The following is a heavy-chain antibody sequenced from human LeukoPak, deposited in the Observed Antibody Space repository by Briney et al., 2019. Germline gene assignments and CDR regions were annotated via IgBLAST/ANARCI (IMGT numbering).Heavy chain of an antibody. V-gene: IGHV4-59*01. D-gene: IGHD1-26*01. Sequence: PSETLSLTCTVSGGSISSYYWSWVRQPPGKGLEWIGYIYYSGSTNYNPSLKSRVTISVDTSKNQFSLKLSSVTAADTAVYYCARGIVGATAPFQHWGQGTLVTVSS. CDR2: IYYSGST. CDR3: ARGIVGATAPFQH. J-gene: IGHJ1*01. CDR1: GGSISSYY.